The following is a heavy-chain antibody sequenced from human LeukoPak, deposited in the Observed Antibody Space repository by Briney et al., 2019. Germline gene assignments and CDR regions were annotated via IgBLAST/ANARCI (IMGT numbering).Heavy chain of an antibody. CDR3: ASPDLYSGSSAGFDY. V-gene: IGHV1-69*13. CDR1: GGTFSSYA. D-gene: IGHD1-26*01. J-gene: IGHJ4*02. CDR2: IIPIFGTA. Sequence: EASVKVPCKASGGTFSSYAISWVRQAPGQGLEWMGGIIPIFGTANYAQKFQGRVTITADESTSTAYMELSSLRSEDTAVYYCASPDLYSGSSAGFDYWGQGTLVTVSS.